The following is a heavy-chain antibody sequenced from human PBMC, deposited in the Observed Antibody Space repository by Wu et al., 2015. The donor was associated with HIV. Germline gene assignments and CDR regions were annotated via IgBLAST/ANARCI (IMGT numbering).Heavy chain of an antibody. V-gene: IGHV1-69*05. CDR1: GGIFTKYD. CDR2: TTPMFGST. CDR3: ARELEDPTIMVRAGFDP. Sequence: QALLVQSGAEVKKPGSSVKVSCKASGGIFTKYDINWVRQAPGKGLEWMGGTTPMFGSTNYAQKFQGRVTITSDVYTSTVYLELSSLRSEDTAIYYCARELEDPTIMVRAGFDPWGQGTLVTVSS. J-gene: IGHJ5*02. D-gene: IGHD3-10*01.